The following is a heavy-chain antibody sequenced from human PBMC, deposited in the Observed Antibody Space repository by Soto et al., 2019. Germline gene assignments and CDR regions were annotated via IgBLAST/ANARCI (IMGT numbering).Heavy chain of an antibody. CDR3: AHRMPPDCSSTSCSPADAFDI. Sequence: GSGPTLVNPTQTLTLTCTFSGFSLSTSGVGVGWIRQPPGKALEWLALIYWDDDKRYSPSLKSRLTITKDTSKNQVVLTMTNMDPVDTATYYCAHRMPPDCSSTSCSPADAFDIWGQGTMVTVSS. D-gene: IGHD2-2*01. J-gene: IGHJ3*02. CDR1: GFSLSTSGVG. CDR2: IYWDDDK. V-gene: IGHV2-5*02.